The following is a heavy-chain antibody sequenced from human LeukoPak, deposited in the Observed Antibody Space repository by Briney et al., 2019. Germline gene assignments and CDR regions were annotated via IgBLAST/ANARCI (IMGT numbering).Heavy chain of an antibody. J-gene: IGHJ3*02. V-gene: IGHV3-23*01. Sequence: PGGSLRLSCAASGFTFSNYAMIWVRQAPGKGLEWVSVISNSGSSTDYADSVKGRFTISRDNSKNTLYLQMNSLRAEDTAVYYCAKDPHRSRAIVDAFDIWGQGTLVTVPS. D-gene: IGHD3-22*01. CDR3: AKDPHRSRAIVDAFDI. CDR2: ISNSGSST. CDR1: GFTFSNYA.